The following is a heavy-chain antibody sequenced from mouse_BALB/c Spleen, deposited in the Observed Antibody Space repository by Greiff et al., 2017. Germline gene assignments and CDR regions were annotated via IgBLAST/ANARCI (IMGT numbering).Heavy chain of an antibody. J-gene: IGHJ3*01. Sequence: EVHLVESGPSLVKPSQTLSLTCSVTGDSITSGYWNWIRKFPGNKLEYMGYISYSGSTYYNPSLKSRISITRDTSKNQYYLQLNSVTTEDTATYYCARYYRYDDGFAYWGQGTLVTVSA. CDR3: ARYYRYDDGFAY. CDR2: ISYSGST. CDR1: GDSITSGY. D-gene: IGHD2-14*01. V-gene: IGHV3-8*02.